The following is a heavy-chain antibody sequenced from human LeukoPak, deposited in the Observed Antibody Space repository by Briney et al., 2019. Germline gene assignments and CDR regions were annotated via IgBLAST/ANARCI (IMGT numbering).Heavy chain of an antibody. CDR3: ARMYSSGWYLSLNWFDP. CDR2: MNPNSGNT. D-gene: IGHD6-19*01. J-gene: IGHJ5*02. V-gene: IGHV1-8*01. Sequence: ASVKVSCKASGYTFTGYDINWVRQATGQGLEWMGWMNPNSGNTGYAQKFQGRVTMTRNTSISTAYMELSSLRSEDTTVYCCARMYSSGWYLSLNWFDPWGQGTLVTVSS. CDR1: GYTFTGYD.